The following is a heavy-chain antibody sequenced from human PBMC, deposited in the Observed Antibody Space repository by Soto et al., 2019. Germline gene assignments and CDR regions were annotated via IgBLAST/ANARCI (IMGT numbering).Heavy chain of an antibody. CDR3: ARDCAETLWFGELLSNPCNTPFDY. V-gene: IGHV3-20*04. J-gene: IGHJ4*02. D-gene: IGHD3-10*01. Sequence: GGSLRLSCEAFGFPFDDYGMSWVRQAPGKGLEWVSGINRDGGSTGYADSVKGRFTISRDNAKNPLYLQMNSLRAEDTAFYYCARDCAETLWFGELLSNPCNTPFDYWGQGTLVTVSS. CDR2: INRDGGST. CDR1: GFPFDDYG.